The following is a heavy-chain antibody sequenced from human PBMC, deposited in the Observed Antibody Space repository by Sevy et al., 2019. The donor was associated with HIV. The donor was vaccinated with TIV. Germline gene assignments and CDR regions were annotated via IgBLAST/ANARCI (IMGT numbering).Heavy chain of an antibody. CDR1: GFTVSSNY. J-gene: IGHJ4*02. CDR2: IYSGGST. D-gene: IGHD5-12*01. Sequence: GGSLRLSCAASGFTVSSNYMSWVRQAPGKGLEWVSFIYSGGSTYYADSVKGRFTISRDNTKNTLYLQMNSVRAEDTAVYYCARVPNRVDLVATTDRWGQGTLVTVSS. V-gene: IGHV3-53*01. CDR3: ARVPNRVDLVATTDR.